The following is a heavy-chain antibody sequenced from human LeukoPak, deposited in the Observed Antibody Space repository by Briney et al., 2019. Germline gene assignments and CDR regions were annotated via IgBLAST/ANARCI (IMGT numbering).Heavy chain of an antibody. Sequence: SQTLSLTCTVSGGSISSGSYYWSWIRQPAGKGLEWIGRIYTSGSTNYNPSLKSRVTISVDTSKNQFSLKLSSVTAADTAVYYCAREPDYGVTGAFDIWGQGTMVTVSS. CDR2: IYTSGST. J-gene: IGHJ3*02. CDR1: GGSISSGSYY. V-gene: IGHV4-61*02. D-gene: IGHD4-17*01. CDR3: AREPDYGVTGAFDI.